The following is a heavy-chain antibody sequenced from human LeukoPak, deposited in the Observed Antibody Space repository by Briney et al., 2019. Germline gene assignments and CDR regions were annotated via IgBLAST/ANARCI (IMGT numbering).Heavy chain of an antibody. J-gene: IGHJ6*03. CDR2: IYPVDSDT. CDR3: ARQYSGSFMSYMDV. V-gene: IGHV5-51*01. Sequence: GESLKISCKGSGYSFTSYWIGWVRQMPGKGLEWMGIIYPVDSDTSYSPSLQAQVTIPAAKSISTSYLQWTSLKASDTAMYYCARQYSGSFMSYMDVWGKGTTVTVSS. CDR1: GYSFTSYW. D-gene: IGHD1-26*01.